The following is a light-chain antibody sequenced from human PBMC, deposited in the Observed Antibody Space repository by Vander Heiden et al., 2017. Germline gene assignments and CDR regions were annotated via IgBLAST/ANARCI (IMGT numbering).Light chain of an antibody. J-gene: IGKJ4*01. Sequence: TITCRASQSISSWLAWYQQKPGKAPKLLIYKASTLESGVPSRFSGSGSGTDFTLTISSLQPDDFATYYCQQHDSFPDTFGRGTKVEIK. CDR1: QSISSW. CDR2: KAS. CDR3: QQHDSFPDT. V-gene: IGKV1-5*03.